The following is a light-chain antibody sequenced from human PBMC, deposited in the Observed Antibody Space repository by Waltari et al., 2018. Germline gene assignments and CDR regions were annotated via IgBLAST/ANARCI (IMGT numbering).Light chain of an antibody. Sequence: IQLTQSPSSLSASVGDRVTITCRASQAISSYLAWYQQKPGRAPKLLIYGGSTLPSGVPSRFSGSGFGSDFTLTVSSLQPEDFATYYCQQGNSYPYTFGPGTTVDIK. J-gene: IGKJ3*01. V-gene: IGKV1-9*01. CDR3: QQGNSYPYT. CDR1: QAISSY. CDR2: GGS.